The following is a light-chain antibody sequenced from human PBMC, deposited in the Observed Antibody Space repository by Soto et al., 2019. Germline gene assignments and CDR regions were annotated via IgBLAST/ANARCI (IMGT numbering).Light chain of an antibody. J-gene: IGLJ1*01. CDR3: SSYTSSSTYV. CDR1: SSDVGGYNH. V-gene: IGLV2-14*03. Sequence: QSALTQPASGSGAPGQAISISCTGTSSDVGGYNHVSWYQHHPGKAPKVIIYDVSNRPSGVSNRFSGSKSGNTASLTFSGLQAEDEADYYCSSYTSSSTYVFGTGTKVTVL. CDR2: DVS.